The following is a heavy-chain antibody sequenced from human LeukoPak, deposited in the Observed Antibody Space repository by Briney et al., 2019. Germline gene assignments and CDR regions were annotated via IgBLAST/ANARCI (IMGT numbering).Heavy chain of an antibody. CDR2: VNPKSGGT. V-gene: IGHV1-2*02. CDR1: GYTFTGYY. Sequence: VASVKVSCKASGYTFTGYYMHWVRQAPGHGLEWMGWVNPKSGGTNYAQKFQGRVTMTRDTSISTAYMELSRLRSDDTAVYYCARDRIQNRIAAAGSWGQGTMVTVSS. CDR3: ARDRIQNRIAAAGS. J-gene: IGHJ3*01. D-gene: IGHD6-13*01.